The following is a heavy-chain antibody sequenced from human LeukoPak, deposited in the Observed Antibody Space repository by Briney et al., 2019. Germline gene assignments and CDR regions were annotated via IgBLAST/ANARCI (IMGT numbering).Heavy chain of an antibody. D-gene: IGHD3-22*01. CDR2: ISGRGDGA. CDR1: GFIFSSYA. V-gene: IGHV3-23*01. CDR3: AKDEGSGYHWFDC. J-gene: IGHJ4*02. Sequence: PGGSLRLSCAASGFIFSSYAMGWVRQAPGKGPEWVSVISGRGDGAYYADSVKGRLTISRDNSKNTLYLQMNSLRAEDTAIYYCAKDEGSGYHWFDCWGQGTLVTVSS.